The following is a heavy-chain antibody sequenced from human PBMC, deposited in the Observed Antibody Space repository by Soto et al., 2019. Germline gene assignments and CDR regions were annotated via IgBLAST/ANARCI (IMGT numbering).Heavy chain of an antibody. Sequence: QVQLVESGGGVVQPGRSLRLSCAASGFTFSSYGMHWVRQAPGKGLEWVAVISYDGSNKYYADSVKGRFTISRDNSKNTLYLQMNSLIAEDTAVYYCAKAGCGGDCYPNLLDYWGQGTLVTVSS. CDR2: ISYDGSNK. CDR3: AKAGCGGDCYPNLLDY. D-gene: IGHD2-21*02. J-gene: IGHJ4*02. CDR1: GFTFSSYG. V-gene: IGHV3-30*18.